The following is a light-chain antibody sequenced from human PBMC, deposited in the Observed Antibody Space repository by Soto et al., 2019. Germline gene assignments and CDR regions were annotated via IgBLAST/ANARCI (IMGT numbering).Light chain of an antibody. V-gene: IGKV1-5*01. J-gene: IGKJ1*01. CDR3: QQYNIYSPPWT. CDR2: DAS. Sequence: DIQMTQSPSTLSASIGDRVTITCRASQSINNWLAWYQQKPGKAPTLLIYDASNLEGGVPSRFRGSGFGTEFTLTINGLQRDDFATYYCQQYNIYSPPWTFGQGTKVDIK. CDR1: QSINNW.